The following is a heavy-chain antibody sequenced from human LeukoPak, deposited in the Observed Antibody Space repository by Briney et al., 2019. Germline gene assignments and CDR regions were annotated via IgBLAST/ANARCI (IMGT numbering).Heavy chain of an antibody. Sequence: GGSLRLSCAASGFTFSSYWMSWVRQAPGKGLEWVANIKQDGSEKYYVDSVKGRFPISRDNAKNSLYLQMNSLRAEDTAVYYCARDFLVPAANWFDPWGQGTLVTVSS. J-gene: IGHJ5*02. D-gene: IGHD2-2*01. V-gene: IGHV3-7*01. CDR2: IKQDGSEK. CDR3: ARDFLVPAANWFDP. CDR1: GFTFSSYW.